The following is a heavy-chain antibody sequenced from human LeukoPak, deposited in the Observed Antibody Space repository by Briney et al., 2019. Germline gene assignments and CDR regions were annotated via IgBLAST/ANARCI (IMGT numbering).Heavy chain of an antibody. CDR2: IYTGGGT. V-gene: IGHV3-66*01. CDR1: EFTVRSNS. Sequence: PGGSLRLSCAAPEFTVRSNSMTWVRQAPGKGLERVSVIYTGGGTHYADSVRGRFTISRDNSKHTLYLQMNSLRAEDTAVYYCAGAMTTVVSSDYWGQGTLVTVSS. J-gene: IGHJ4*02. CDR3: AGAMTTVVSSDY. D-gene: IGHD4-23*01.